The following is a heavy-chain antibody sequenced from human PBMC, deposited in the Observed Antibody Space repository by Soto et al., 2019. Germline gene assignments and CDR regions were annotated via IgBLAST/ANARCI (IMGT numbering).Heavy chain of an antibody. CDR3: AKSIVKRPGGIQLWFFDYYYYYGMDV. Sequence: GGALRLSCAASGFTFSSYGMHWVRQAPGKGLEWVAVISYDGSNKYYADSVKGRFTISRDNSKNTLYLQMNSLRAEDTAVYYCAKSIVKRPGGIQLWFFDYYYYYGMDVWGQGTTVTVSS. V-gene: IGHV3-30*18. CDR2: ISYDGSNK. D-gene: IGHD5-18*01. J-gene: IGHJ6*02. CDR1: GFTFSSYG.